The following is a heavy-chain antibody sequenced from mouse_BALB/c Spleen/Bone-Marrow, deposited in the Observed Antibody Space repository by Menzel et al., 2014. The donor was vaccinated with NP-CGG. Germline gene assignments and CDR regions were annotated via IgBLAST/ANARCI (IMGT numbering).Heavy chain of an antibody. Sequence: EVNVVESGAELVKPGASVKLSCTASGFNIKDTYMHWVKQRPEQGLEWIGRIDPANGNTKYDPKFQGKATITADTSSNTACLQLSSLTSEDTAVYYCARWLLPYGLDYWGQGTSVTVSS. CDR3: ARWLLPYGLDY. D-gene: IGHD2-3*01. J-gene: IGHJ4*01. CDR2: IDPANGNT. CDR1: GFNIKDTY. V-gene: IGHV14-3*02.